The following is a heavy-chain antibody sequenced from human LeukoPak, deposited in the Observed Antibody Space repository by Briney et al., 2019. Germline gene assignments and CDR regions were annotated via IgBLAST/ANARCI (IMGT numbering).Heavy chain of an antibody. CDR2: IIPIFGAA. Sequence: SVKVSCKASGGTFSSYAISWVRQAPGQGLEWMGGIIPIFGAANYAQKFQGRVTITTDESTSTAYMELSSLRSEDTAVYYCASRITMVRGVPSDYYYYMDVWGKGTTVTVSS. D-gene: IGHD3-10*01. V-gene: IGHV1-69*05. J-gene: IGHJ6*03. CDR1: GGTFSSYA. CDR3: ASRITMVRGVPSDYYYYMDV.